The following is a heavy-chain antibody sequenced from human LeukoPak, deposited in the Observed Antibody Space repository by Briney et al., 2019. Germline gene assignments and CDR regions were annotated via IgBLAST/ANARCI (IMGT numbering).Heavy chain of an antibody. D-gene: IGHD1-26*01. V-gene: IGHV4-34*01. Sequence: PSETLSLTCAVYGGSFSGYYWSWIRQPPGKGLEWIGEINHSGSTNYNPSLKSRVTISVDTSKNQFSLKLSSVTAADAAVYYCARGGARSYYYYGMDVWGQGTTVTVSS. CDR1: GGSFSGYY. CDR3: ARGGARSYYYYGMDV. J-gene: IGHJ6*02. CDR2: INHSGST.